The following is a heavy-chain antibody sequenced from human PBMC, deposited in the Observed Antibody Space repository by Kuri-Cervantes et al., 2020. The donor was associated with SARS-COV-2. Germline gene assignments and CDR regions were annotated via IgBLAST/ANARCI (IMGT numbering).Heavy chain of an antibody. V-gene: IGHV1-18*01. D-gene: IGHD1-1*01. CDR1: GGTFSSYA. Sequence: ASVNDSRKASGGTFSSYASSWVRQAPGQGLERMRWISAYNGNTNYAQKLQGRVTMTTDKSTSTAYVELRSLRSDDTAVYYCARESTGTTVPGQFDPWGQGTLVTVYS. CDR2: ISAYNGNT. J-gene: IGHJ5*02. CDR3: ARESTGTTVPGQFDP.